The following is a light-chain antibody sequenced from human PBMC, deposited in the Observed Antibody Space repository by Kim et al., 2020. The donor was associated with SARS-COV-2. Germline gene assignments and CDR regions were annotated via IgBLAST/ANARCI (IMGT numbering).Light chain of an antibody. Sequence: QPVLTQSPSASASLGASVKLTCTLSSGHSSYAIAWHQQQPEKVPRYLMRLNSDGTHSKADGIPDRFSLSSSGAERYLTISSLQSEDEADYYCQTWDTVTVIFGGGTQLTVL. CDR1: SGHSSYA. V-gene: IGLV4-69*01. CDR3: QTWDTVTVI. CDR2: LNSDGTH. J-gene: IGLJ2*01.